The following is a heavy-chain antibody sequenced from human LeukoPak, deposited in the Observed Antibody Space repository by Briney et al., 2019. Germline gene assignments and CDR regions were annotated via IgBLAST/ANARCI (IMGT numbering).Heavy chain of an antibody. J-gene: IGHJ4*02. CDR1: GFTFSSYA. D-gene: IGHD6-19*01. CDR3: ARDRVAVAGIEGETLFDY. Sequence: GGSLRLSCAASGFTFSSYAMHWVRQAPGKGLEWVAVISYDGSNKYYADSVKGRFTISRDNSKNTLYLQMNSLRAEDTAVYYCARDRVAVAGIEGETLFDYWGQGTLVTVSS. CDR2: ISYDGSNK. V-gene: IGHV3-30-3*01.